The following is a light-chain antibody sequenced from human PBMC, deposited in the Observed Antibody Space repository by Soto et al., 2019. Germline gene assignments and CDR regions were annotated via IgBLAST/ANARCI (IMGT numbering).Light chain of an antibody. CDR2: GAS. V-gene: IGKV3-20*01. CDR1: QSVSSSY. J-gene: IGKJ5*01. CDR3: QQYGSSPLT. Sequence: EIVFTQSPCSGSWSRVGRASLSCRASQSVSSSYLAWYQQKPGQAPRLLIYGASSRATGIPDRFSGSGSGTDFTLTISRLEPQDFAVYYCQQYGSSPLTFGQGTRLE.